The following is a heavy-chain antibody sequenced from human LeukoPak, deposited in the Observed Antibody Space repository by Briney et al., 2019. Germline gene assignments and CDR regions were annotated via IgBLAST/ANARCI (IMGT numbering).Heavy chain of an antibody. V-gene: IGHV3-66*01. J-gene: IGHJ4*02. CDR2: IYSGGST. CDR3: ARIVRRLRTSIYYFDY. Sequence: GGSLRLSCAASGFTVSSNYMSWVRQAPGKGLVWVSVIYSGGSTYYADSVKGRFTISRDNSKNTLYLQMNSLRAEDTAVYYCARIVRRLRTSIYYFDYWGQGTLVTVSS. D-gene: IGHD2/OR15-2a*01. CDR1: GFTVSSNY.